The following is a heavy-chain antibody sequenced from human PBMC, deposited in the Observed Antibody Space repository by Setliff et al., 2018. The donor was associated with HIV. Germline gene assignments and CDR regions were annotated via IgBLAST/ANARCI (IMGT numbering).Heavy chain of an antibody. V-gene: IGHV5-51*01. CDR2: IHPRDSHA. J-gene: IGHJ2*01. Sequence: GESLKISCEGSGYSFTSYWIGWARQMPGKGLEWMGIIHPRDSHARYNPSFQGQVTFTADKSINTAYMQWRSLKASDTAMYYCARQGYGDYWYFDLWGRGTLVTVSS. CDR3: ARQGYGDYWYFDL. CDR1: GYSFTSYW. D-gene: IGHD4-17*01.